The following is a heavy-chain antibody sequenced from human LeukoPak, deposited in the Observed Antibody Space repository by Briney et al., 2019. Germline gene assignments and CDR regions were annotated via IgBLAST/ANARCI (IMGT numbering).Heavy chain of an antibody. CDR2: IIPIFGTA. D-gene: IGHD4-23*01. J-gene: IGHJ4*02. CDR1: GGTFSSYA. Sequence: RASVKVSCKASGGTFSSYAISWVRQAPGQGLEWMGGIIPIFGTANYARKFQGRVTITTDESTSTAYMELSSLRSEDTAVYYCAREKTSYGGNSPFDYWGQGTLVTVSS. V-gene: IGHV1-69*05. CDR3: AREKTSYGGNSPFDY.